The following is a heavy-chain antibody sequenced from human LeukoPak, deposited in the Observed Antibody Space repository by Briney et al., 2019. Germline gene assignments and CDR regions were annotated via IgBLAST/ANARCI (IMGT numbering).Heavy chain of an antibody. Sequence: PSETLSLTCSVSGGSMSTHFWTWIRQPPGKGLQWIGYVYYSGNTNYNPSLRSRVTISLDKSKSQFSLKLTSVTAADTAVYFCARAGGGTYYFDFWGQGTLVTVSS. CDR1: GGSMSTHF. D-gene: IGHD1-26*01. CDR2: VYYSGNT. J-gene: IGHJ4*02. V-gene: IGHV4-59*11. CDR3: ARAGGGTYYFDF.